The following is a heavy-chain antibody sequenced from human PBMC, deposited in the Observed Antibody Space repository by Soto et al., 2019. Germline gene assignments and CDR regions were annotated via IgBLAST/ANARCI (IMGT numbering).Heavy chain of an antibody. CDR3: ARQGYSSSWYIGSYYYYGMDV. CDR1: GYSFTSYW. J-gene: IGHJ6*02. CDR2: IYPGDSDT. Sequence: GASLKISCKGSGYSFTSYWIGWVRQMPGKGLEWMGTIYPGDSDTSYSPSFQGQVTISADKSISTAYLQWSSLKASATAMYYCARQGYSSSWYIGSYYYYGMDVWGQGTTVTVSS. V-gene: IGHV5-51*01. D-gene: IGHD6-13*01.